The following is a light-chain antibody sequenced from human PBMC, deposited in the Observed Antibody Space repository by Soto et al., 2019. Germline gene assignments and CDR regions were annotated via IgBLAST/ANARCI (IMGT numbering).Light chain of an antibody. CDR1: QRISDT. Sequence: EIVMTQSPVTLSVSPGGRATLSCRASQRISDTLAWYQQKPGQAPRLLIHGASTRATGIPARFSGSGSGTDFTLTISSLEPEDFAVYYCQQRSNWPWTFGQGTKVDIK. CDR3: QQRSNWPWT. V-gene: IGKV3-11*01. J-gene: IGKJ1*01. CDR2: GAS.